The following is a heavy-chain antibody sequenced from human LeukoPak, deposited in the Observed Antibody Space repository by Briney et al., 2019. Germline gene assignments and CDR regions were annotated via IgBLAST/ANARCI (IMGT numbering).Heavy chain of an antibody. D-gene: IGHD2-8*01. Sequence: MSGGSLRLSCAASGFTFSSYSMTWVRQAPGKGLEWVSSISSSSSYIYYADSVKGRFTISRDNAKNSLYLQMNSLRAEDTALYYCAKDVRRHYYYGMDVWGQGTTVTVSS. CDR2: ISSSSSYI. V-gene: IGHV3-21*04. CDR1: GFTFSSYS. J-gene: IGHJ6*02. CDR3: AKDVRRHYYYGMDV.